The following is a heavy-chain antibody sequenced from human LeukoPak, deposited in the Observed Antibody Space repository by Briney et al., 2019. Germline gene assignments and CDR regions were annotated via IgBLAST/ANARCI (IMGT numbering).Heavy chain of an antibody. D-gene: IGHD2-15*01. CDR3: ASGVVTYDAFDI. V-gene: IGHV4-59*01. CDR2: IYYSGST. J-gene: IGHJ3*02. Sequence: SETLSLTCTVSGGSISSYYWSWIRQPPGNGLEWIGYIYYSGSTNYNPSLKSRVTISVDTSKNQFSLKLSSVTAADTAVYYCASGVVTYDAFDIWGQGTMVTVSS. CDR1: GGSISSYY.